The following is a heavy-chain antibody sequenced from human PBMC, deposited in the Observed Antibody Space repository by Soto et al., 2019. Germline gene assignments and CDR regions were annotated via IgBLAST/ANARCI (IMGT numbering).Heavy chain of an antibody. CDR3: ARDRGVRGVNNFDY. J-gene: IGHJ4*02. Sequence: QVQLQESGPGLVKPSQTLSLTCTVSGGSISSGGYYWSWIRQHPGKGLEWIGYIYYSGSTYYHPSLKRRVTISVDTSKNQFSLKLSSVTAADTAVYYCARDRGVRGVNNFDYWGQGTLVTVSS. CDR2: IYYSGST. CDR1: GGSISSGGYY. D-gene: IGHD3-10*01. V-gene: IGHV4-31*03.